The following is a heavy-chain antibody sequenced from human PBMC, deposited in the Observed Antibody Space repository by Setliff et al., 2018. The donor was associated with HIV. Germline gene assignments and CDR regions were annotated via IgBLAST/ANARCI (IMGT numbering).Heavy chain of an antibody. D-gene: IGHD5-18*01. CDR3: ARAKVTGSDY. CDR2: IHYNDGKT. J-gene: IGHJ4*02. V-gene: IGHV4-39*01. Sequence: SETLSLTCTVSGDSITNSMHYWSWIRQPPGKGLEFIGSIHYNDGKTYYNAALRSRVTISADTSKNQFSLKLNSVTAADTAVYYCARAKVTGSDYWGQGTLVTVSS. CDR1: GDSITNSMHY.